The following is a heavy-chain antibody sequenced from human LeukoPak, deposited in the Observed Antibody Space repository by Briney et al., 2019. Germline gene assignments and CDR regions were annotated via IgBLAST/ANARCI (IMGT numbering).Heavy chain of an antibody. D-gene: IGHD2-8*02. V-gene: IGHV3-30*18. Sequence: PGGSLRLSCAASGFSFSSYGMHWVRQAPGQGLEWVVVISYDGTNKRYADSVKGRFTISRDNSKSTLDLHMNSLRPEDTAVYYCAKTLATGGGSYNMDVWGQGTTVTVS. CDR3: AKTLATGGGSYNMDV. CDR1: GFSFSSYG. J-gene: IGHJ6*02. CDR2: ISYDGTNK.